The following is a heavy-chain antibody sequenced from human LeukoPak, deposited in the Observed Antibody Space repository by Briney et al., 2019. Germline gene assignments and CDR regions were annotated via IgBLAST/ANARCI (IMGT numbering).Heavy chain of an antibody. V-gene: IGHV3-23*01. Sequence: GGSLRLSCAASGFTFTNYAMTWVRQAPGKGLEWVSAISGSGGSTYYADSVKGRFTISRDNSKNTLYLQMNSLRAEDTAVYYCAKDGWLGGGVVFDYWGQGTLVTVSS. CDR2: ISGSGGST. J-gene: IGHJ4*02. CDR1: GFTFTNYA. D-gene: IGHD6-19*01. CDR3: AKDGWLGGGVVFDY.